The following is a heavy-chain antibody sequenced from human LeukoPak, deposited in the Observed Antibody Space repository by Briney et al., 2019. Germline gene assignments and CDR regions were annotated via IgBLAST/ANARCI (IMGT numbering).Heavy chain of an antibody. V-gene: IGHV1-18*01. D-gene: IGHD2/OR15-2a*01. Sequence: GASLKVSCKASGYTFTNFGITWVRQAPGQGVEWMGWISAHSGDTNYAQKLQDSVTMITDTSSNTAYLELRSLRSDDAAVYYCARARNVMVIGDVWGKGTTVIVSS. CDR2: ISAHSGDT. J-gene: IGHJ6*04. CDR1: GYTFTNFG. CDR3: ARARNVMVIGDV.